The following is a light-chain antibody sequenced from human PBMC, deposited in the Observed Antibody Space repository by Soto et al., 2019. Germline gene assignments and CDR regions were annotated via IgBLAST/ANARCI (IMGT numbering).Light chain of an antibody. V-gene: IGLV7-46*01. CDR3: LLVYSGVREA. CDR2: DTG. CDR1: TGAVTSGHS. Sequence: QAVVTQEPSLTVSPGGTVTLTCGSSTGAVTSGHSPYWFQQKPGQAPRTLIYDTGNKYSWTPARFSGSLLGDKAALTLSGAQPEDEAEYYCLLVYSGVREAFGGGTQLPS. J-gene: IGLJ2*01.